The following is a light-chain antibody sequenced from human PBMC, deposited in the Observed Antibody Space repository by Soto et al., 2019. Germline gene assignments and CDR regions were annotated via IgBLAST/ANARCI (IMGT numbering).Light chain of an antibody. Sequence: IVLTQSPGTLSLSPGERATLSCRASQNVRNNFLAWYQQKPGQAPRFLIYGASTRATGIPDRFSGGGSGTDFTLTISRLEPEDFAVYYCQQFGNYPLTFGGGTKVDIK. J-gene: IGKJ4*01. V-gene: IGKV3-20*01. CDR1: QNVRNNF. CDR3: QQFGNYPLT. CDR2: GAS.